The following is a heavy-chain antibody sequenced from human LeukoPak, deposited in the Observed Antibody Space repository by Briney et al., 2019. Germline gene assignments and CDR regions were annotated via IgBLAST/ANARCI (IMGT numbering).Heavy chain of an antibody. CDR1: GFTFSSYS. Sequence: GGSLRLSCAASGFTFSSYSMNWVRQAPGKGLEWVSSISSSSSYIYYADSVKGRFTISRDNAKNSLYLQMNSLRAEDTAVYYCAKDYRRFSSGTCAFDIWGQGTMVTVSS. J-gene: IGHJ3*02. CDR3: AKDYRRFSSGTCAFDI. V-gene: IGHV3-21*01. CDR2: ISSSSSYI. D-gene: IGHD3-22*01.